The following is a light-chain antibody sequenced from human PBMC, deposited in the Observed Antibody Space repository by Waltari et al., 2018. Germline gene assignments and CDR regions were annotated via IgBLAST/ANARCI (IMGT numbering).Light chain of an antibody. CDR2: ATS. J-gene: IGKJ4*01. V-gene: IGKV1-39*01. Sequence: DIQMTQSPSSLSASVGDRVTITCRASQSVTTYLNRYQQKPGKAPNLLISATSILQSGVPSRFSGSGSGTDFTLTISSLQPEDFATYYCQQSRTAPLTFGGGTKVEIK. CDR3: QQSRTAPLT. CDR1: QSVTTY.